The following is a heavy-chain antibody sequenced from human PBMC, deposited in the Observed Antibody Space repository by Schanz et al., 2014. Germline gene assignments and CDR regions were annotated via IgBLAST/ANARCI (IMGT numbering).Heavy chain of an antibody. D-gene: IGHD4-17*01. CDR1: RYTFSSYG. V-gene: IGHV1-18*01. Sequence: QVQLVQSGAEVRKPGASVKVSCEASRYTFSSYGITWVRQAPGQGLEWMGWISPYNGNTNYAQKLQGRVTMTADTSTSTAYMELSSLRSEDTAVYYCARGYGDSPTDFWGQGTLVTVTS. J-gene: IGHJ4*02. CDR3: ARGYGDSPTDF. CDR2: ISPYNGNT.